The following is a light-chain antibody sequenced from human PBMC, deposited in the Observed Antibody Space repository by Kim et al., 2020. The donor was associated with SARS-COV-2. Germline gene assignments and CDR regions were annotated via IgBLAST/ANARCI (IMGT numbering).Light chain of an antibody. CDR3: AAWDDSLSGWV. Sequence: GQRVTISCSGSSSNIGSNYVYWYQQLPGPAPTLLIYRNNQRPSGVPDRFSGSKSGPSASLAISGLRSEDEADYYCAAWDDSLSGWVFGGGTKLTVL. CDR1: SSNIGSNY. CDR2: RNN. V-gene: IGLV1-47*01. J-gene: IGLJ3*02.